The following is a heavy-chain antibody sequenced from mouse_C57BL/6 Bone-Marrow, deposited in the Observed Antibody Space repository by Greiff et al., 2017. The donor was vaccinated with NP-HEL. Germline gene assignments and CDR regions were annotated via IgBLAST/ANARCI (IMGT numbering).Heavy chain of an antibody. V-gene: IGHV1-15*01. CDR1: GYTFTDYE. CDR2: IDPETGGT. J-gene: IGHJ1*03. Sequence: QVQLQQSGAELVRPGASVTLSCKASGYTFTDYEMHWVKQTPVHGLEWIGAIDPETGGTAYNQKFKGKAILTADKSSSTAYMELRSLTSEDSAVYYCTRQDYGSSYVYFDVWGTGTTVTVSS. CDR3: TRQDYGSSYVYFDV. D-gene: IGHD1-1*01.